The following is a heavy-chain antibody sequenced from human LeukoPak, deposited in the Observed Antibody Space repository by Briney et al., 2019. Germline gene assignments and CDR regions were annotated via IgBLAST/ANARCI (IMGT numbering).Heavy chain of an antibody. Sequence: SETLSLTCPVPGGSISSGSYYWSWIRQPAGKGLEWIGRIYTSGSTNYNPSLKSRVTISVDTSKNQFSLKLSSVTAADTAVYYCARERIVVVPAARVVYYYYMDVWGKGTTVTVSS. V-gene: IGHV4-61*02. J-gene: IGHJ6*03. D-gene: IGHD2-2*01. CDR2: IYTSGST. CDR3: ARERIVVVPAARVVYYYYMDV. CDR1: GGSISSGSYY.